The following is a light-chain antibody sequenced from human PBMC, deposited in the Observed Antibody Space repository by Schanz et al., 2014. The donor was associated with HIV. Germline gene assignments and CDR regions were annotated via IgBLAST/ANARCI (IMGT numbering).Light chain of an antibody. CDR3: QQGGSWPLT. Sequence: EIVLTQSPGTLSLSPGERATLSCRASQSVSSSYLAWYQQKPGQAPRLLIYGASSRATGIPDRFSGSGSGTGFTLTISRLEPEDFALYYCQQGGSWPLTFGGGTTVEIK. CDR1: QSVSSSY. J-gene: IGKJ4*01. V-gene: IGKV3-20*01. CDR2: GAS.